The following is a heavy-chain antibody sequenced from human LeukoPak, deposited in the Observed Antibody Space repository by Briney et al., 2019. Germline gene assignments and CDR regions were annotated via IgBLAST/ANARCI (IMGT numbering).Heavy chain of an antibody. Sequence: SETLSLTCAVYGGPFSGYYWSWIRQPPGKGLKWIGEINHSGSTDYNPSLKSRVTISIDTSKNQFSLKLSSVTAADAAVYYCAPRGYYDSSGYYYFDNWGQGTLVTVSS. D-gene: IGHD3-22*01. CDR1: GGPFSGYY. J-gene: IGHJ4*02. V-gene: IGHV4-34*01. CDR3: APRGYYDSSGYYYFDN. CDR2: INHSGST.